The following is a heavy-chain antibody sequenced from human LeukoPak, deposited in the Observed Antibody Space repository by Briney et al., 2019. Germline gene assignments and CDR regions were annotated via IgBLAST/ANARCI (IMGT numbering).Heavy chain of an antibody. V-gene: IGHV4-59*08. CDR1: GGSISSYY. CDR2: IYYSGTT. D-gene: IGHD3-10*01. CDR3: ARARGYGSGSPFDY. Sequence: PSETLSLTCTVSGGSISSYYWSWIRQPPGKGLEWIGCIYYSGTTNYNPSLKSRVTISVDTSNNQFSLRLSSVTAADTAVYYCARARGYGSGSPFDYWGQGTLVTVSS. J-gene: IGHJ4*02.